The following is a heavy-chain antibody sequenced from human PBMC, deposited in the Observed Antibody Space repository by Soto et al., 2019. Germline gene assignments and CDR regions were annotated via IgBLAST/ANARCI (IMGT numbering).Heavy chain of an antibody. CDR3: ARDSRRPDYDFWSGYPYYFDY. V-gene: IGHV1-2*04. Sequence: APVKVSCKASGYTFTGYYMHWVRQAPGQGLEWMGWINPNSGGTNYAQKFQGWVTMTRDTSISTAYMELSRLRSDDTAVYYCARDSRRPDYDFWSGYPYYFDYWGQGTLVTVSS. CDR2: INPNSGGT. D-gene: IGHD3-3*01. J-gene: IGHJ4*02. CDR1: GYTFTGYY.